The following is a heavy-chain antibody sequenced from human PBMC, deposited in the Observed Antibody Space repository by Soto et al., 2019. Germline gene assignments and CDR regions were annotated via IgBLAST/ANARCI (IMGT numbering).Heavy chain of an antibody. J-gene: IGHJ2*01. V-gene: IGHV4-4*07. CDR3: ARDRGEYTSSWFWYFSH. CDR2: LNSAGTI. D-gene: IGHD6-13*01. Sequence: PSETLSLTCSVSGASISSFSWNWVRQPAGKGPEWVGRLNSAGTINYNPSLKSRITMSMDTSKNQISLHLRSVTAADTAIYYCARDRGEYTSSWFWYFSHWGHGTLVTVSS. CDR1: GASISSFS.